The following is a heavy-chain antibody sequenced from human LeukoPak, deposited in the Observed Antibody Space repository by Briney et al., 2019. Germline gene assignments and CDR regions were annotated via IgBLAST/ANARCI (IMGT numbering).Heavy chain of an antibody. D-gene: IGHD2-2*01. CDR3: AREAIGYCSSTSCQGGWFDP. Sequence: GASVKVSCKASGYTFTSYGISWVRQAPGQGLEWMGWISAYNGNTNYAQKLQGRVTMTTDTSTSTAYMELRSLRSDDTAVYYCAREAIGYCSSTSCQGGWFDPWGQGTLVTVSS. CDR1: GYTFTSYG. J-gene: IGHJ5*02. CDR2: ISAYNGNT. V-gene: IGHV1-18*01.